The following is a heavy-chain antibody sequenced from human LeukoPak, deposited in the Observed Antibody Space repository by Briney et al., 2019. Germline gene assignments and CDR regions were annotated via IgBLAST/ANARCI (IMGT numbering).Heavy chain of an antibody. CDR3: ARGRGDYVSFYYFDY. Sequence: ASVKVSCKASGGTFISYTISWVRQAQGQGIEWMGWISAYNGKTNYEQKLQGRVTIPTDTSTSTAYMALRSLRSDDTAVYYCARGRGDYVSFYYFDYWGQGTLVTVSS. CDR2: ISAYNGKT. V-gene: IGHV1-18*01. J-gene: IGHJ4*02. D-gene: IGHD4-17*01. CDR1: GGTFISYT.